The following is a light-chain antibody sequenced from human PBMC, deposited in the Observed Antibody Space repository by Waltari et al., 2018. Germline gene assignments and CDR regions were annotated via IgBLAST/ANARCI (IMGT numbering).Light chain of an antibody. CDR1: ALPKKY. CDR3: YSTDSSGNHRV. Sequence: SYELTQPPSVSVSPGQTARITCSGDALPKKYAYWYQQKSGQAPVLVIYEDSKRPSGIPWRFSCSSQGTMATLTISGAQVEDEADYYWYSTDSSGNHRVFGGGTKLTVL. J-gene: IGLJ2*01. V-gene: IGLV3-10*01. CDR2: EDS.